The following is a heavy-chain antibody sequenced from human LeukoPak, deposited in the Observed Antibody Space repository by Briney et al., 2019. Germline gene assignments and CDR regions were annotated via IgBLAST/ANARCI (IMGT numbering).Heavy chain of an antibody. V-gene: IGHV3-7*01. Sequence: GGSLRLSCAASGFNFGSYYMSWVRQAPGKVLEWVGNIKQDGSETSYVDSVKGRFTISRDNTRNSLYLQMNSLRADDTATYYCTRDDFSGSYCDWGQGTLVTVSS. CDR2: IKQDGSET. CDR1: GFNFGSYY. J-gene: IGHJ4*02. D-gene: IGHD1-26*01. CDR3: TRDDFSGSYCD.